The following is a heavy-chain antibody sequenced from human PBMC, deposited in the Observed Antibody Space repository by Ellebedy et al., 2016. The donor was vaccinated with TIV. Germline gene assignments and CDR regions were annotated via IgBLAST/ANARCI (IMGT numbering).Heavy chain of an antibody. CDR1: GFTFSNDA. D-gene: IGHD1-26*01. CDR3: AKGVGATWYRGFDS. Sequence: GGSLRLSCTASGFTFSNDAMSWVRQAPGKGLEWVSAISSGGGSTYYADSVKGRFTISRDNSKNTLYLQINSLRAEDTAVYYCAKGVGATWYRGFDSWGQGTLVTVSS. J-gene: IGHJ4*02. CDR2: ISSGGGST. V-gene: IGHV3-23*01.